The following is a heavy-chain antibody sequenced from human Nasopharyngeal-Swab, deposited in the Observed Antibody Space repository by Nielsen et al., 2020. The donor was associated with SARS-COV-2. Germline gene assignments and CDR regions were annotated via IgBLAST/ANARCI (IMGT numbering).Heavy chain of an antibody. CDR2: IYTSGST. J-gene: IGHJ4*02. D-gene: IGHD5-18*01. Sequence: GTVSGGSISSGSYYWSWIRQPAGKGLEWIGRIYTSGSTNYNPSLKSRVTISVDTSKNQFSLKLSSVTAADTAVYYCASTAMVIGIGSEYYFDYWGQGTLVTVSS. CDR1: GGSISSGSYY. V-gene: IGHV4-61*02. CDR3: ASTAMVIGIGSEYYFDY.